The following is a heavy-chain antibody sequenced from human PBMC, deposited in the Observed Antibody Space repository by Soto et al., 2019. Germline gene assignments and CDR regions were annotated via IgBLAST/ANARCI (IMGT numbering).Heavy chain of an antibody. CDR2: INPSGGST. D-gene: IGHD2-15*01. CDR3: ARSHSEGAAATAYYFDY. J-gene: IGHJ4*02. V-gene: IGHV1-46*01. Sequence: QVQLVQSGAEVKKPGASVKVSCKASGYTFTSYYMHWVRQAPGQGLEWMGIINPSGGSTSYAQKFQGRVTMTRDTSTSTVYMELSSLRSEDTAVYYCARSHSEGAAATAYYFDYWGQGTLVTVSS. CDR1: GYTFTSYY.